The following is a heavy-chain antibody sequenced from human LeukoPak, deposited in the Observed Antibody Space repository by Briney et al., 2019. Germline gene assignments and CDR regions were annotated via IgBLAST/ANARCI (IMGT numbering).Heavy chain of an antibody. J-gene: IGHJ4*02. D-gene: IGHD6-13*01. V-gene: IGHV3-23*01. Sequence: GGSLRLSCAASGFTFSSYAMSWVRQAPGEGLEWVSVISGSGDSTYYADSVKGRFTISRDNSKNTIYLQMNSLRAEDTAVYYCAKDLRSRIAAAGAPDYWGQGTLVTVSS. CDR2: ISGSGDST. CDR3: AKDLRSRIAAAGAPDY. CDR1: GFTFSSYA.